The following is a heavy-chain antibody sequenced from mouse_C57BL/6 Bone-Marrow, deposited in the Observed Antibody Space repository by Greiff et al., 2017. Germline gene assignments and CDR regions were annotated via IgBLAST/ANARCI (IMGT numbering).Heavy chain of an antibody. CDR1: GYAFSSSW. Sequence: LQESGPELVKPGASVKISCKASGYAFSSSWMNWVKQRPGKGLEWIGRIYPGDGDTNYNGKFKGKATLTADKSSSTAYMQLSSLTSEDSAVYFCARGSYDGAAYWGQGTLVTVSA. CDR2: IYPGDGDT. D-gene: IGHD2-12*01. V-gene: IGHV1-82*01. J-gene: IGHJ3*01. CDR3: ARGSYDGAAY.